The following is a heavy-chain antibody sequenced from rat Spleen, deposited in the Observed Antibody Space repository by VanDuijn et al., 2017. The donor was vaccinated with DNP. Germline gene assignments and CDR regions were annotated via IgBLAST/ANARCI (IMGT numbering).Heavy chain of an antibody. Sequence: EVQLVESGENLVRPGGSLKLSCVVSGFTFGNYDMAWVRQAPTEGLECVAYISYHGGSTYYGDSVKGRFTISRDNAKTTLYLQMNSLRSEDMATYYCARWGGDYFDYWGQGVMVTVSS. V-gene: IGHV5-22*01. CDR1: GFTFGNYD. CDR2: ISYHGGST. CDR3: ARWGGDYFDY. J-gene: IGHJ2*01.